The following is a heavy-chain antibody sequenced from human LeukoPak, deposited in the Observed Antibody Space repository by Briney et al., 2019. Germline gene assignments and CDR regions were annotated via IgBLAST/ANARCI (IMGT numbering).Heavy chain of an antibody. D-gene: IGHD4-11*01. V-gene: IGHV3-23*01. Sequence: GGSLKLSCAASGFTFSTYAMSWVRQAPGKGLEWVSIISGSGANTSYADSVTGRFTLSRDDSKNTMYLQMNSLRAVDTAVYYSAKARSYGHNNYIYYTGHGNPW. CDR1: GFTFSTYA. J-gene: IGHJ5*02. CDR2: ISGSGANT. CDR3: AKARSYGHNNYIYYTGHGNP.